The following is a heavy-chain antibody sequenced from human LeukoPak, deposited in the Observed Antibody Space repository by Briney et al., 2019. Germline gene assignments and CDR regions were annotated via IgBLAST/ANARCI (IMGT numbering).Heavy chain of an antibody. Sequence: GESLKISCKASGYYFASQWIAWVRQMPGKGLEWVGVIYPADSDTSYSPSFQGQVSISADKSINTAYLQWGSLKSSDTATYYRARQYSHSCDFWGQGTLVTVSS. CDR2: IYPADSDT. CDR1: GYYFASQW. CDR3: ARQYSHSCDF. J-gene: IGHJ4*02. V-gene: IGHV5-51*01. D-gene: IGHD5-12*01.